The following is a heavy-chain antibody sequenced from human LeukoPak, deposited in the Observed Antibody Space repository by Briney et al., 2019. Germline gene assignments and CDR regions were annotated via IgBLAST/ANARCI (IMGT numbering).Heavy chain of an antibody. CDR3: ARVPTETSSPPSYYYYYGMDV. D-gene: IGHD4-17*01. Sequence: ASVKVSCKASGGTFSSYAISWVRQAPGQGLEWMGGIIPIFGTANYAQKFQGRVTITADESTSTAYMELSSLRSEDTAVYYCARVPTETSSPPSYYYYYGMDVWGQGTTVTVSS. J-gene: IGHJ6*02. V-gene: IGHV1-69*13. CDR2: IIPIFGTA. CDR1: GGTFSSYA.